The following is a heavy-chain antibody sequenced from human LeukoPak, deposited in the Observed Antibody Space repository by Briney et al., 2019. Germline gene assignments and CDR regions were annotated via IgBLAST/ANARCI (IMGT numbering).Heavy chain of an antibody. Sequence: ASVTVSCKASGYTFTSYYMHWVRQAPGQGLEGMGIINPSGGSTSYAQKFQGRVTMTRDTSTTTVYMELSSLRSEGTAVYYCARGFGGSGPWSYYGMDVWGQGSTVTVSS. CDR2: INPSGGST. V-gene: IGHV1-46*01. J-gene: IGHJ6*02. D-gene: IGHD3-10*01. CDR3: ARGFGGSGPWSYYGMDV. CDR1: GYTFTSYY.